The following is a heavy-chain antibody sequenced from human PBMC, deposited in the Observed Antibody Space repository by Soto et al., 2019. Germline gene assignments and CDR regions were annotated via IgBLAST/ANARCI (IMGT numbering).Heavy chain of an antibody. V-gene: IGHV3-21*01. CDR1: GCTLNTYS. CDR2: ISSWSNYI. J-gene: IGHJ4*02. CDR3: ARASDRGLRPHDF. D-gene: IGHD2-15*01. Sequence: EVQLVESGGGLVKPGGSLRLSCAASGCTLNTYSMIWVRRAPGKGLEWVSFISSWSNYIYYADSVKGRFTISRDNAKNSLYLQMNSLRAEDTAVYYCARASDRGLRPHDFWGQGTRVTVSS.